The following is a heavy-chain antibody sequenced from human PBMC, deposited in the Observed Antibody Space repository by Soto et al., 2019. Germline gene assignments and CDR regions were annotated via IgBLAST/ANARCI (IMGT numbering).Heavy chain of an antibody. CDR2: ISYDGSNK. J-gene: IGHJ4*02. CDR1: GFTFSSYG. V-gene: IGHV3-30*18. D-gene: IGHD6-19*01. CDR3: AKVLEQWLDHFDLNYFDY. Sequence: QVQLVESGGGVVQPGRSLRLSCAASGFTFSSYGMHWVRQAPGKGLEWVAVISYDGSNKYYADSVKGRFTISRDNSKNTLYLQMNSLRAEDTAVYYCAKVLEQWLDHFDLNYFDYWGQGTLVTVSS.